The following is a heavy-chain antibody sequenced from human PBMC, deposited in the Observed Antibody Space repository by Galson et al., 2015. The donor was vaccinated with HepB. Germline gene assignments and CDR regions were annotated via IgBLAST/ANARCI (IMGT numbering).Heavy chain of an antibody. CDR3: VREQYGDDDAFDI. J-gene: IGHJ3*02. D-gene: IGHD4-17*01. CDR2: IWYDGSNK. V-gene: IGHV3-33*01. Sequence: SLRLSCAASGFTFSDYGMHWVRQAPGQGLEWVGVIWYDGSNKYYSDSVKDRFTISRDNSKDRMHLEMNSLRAEDTAVYYCVREQYGDDDAFDIWGQGTMVTVSS. CDR1: GFTFSDYG.